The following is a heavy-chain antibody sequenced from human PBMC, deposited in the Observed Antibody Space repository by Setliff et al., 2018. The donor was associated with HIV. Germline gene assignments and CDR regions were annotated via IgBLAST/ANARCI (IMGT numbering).Heavy chain of an antibody. V-gene: IGHV4-38-2*02. CDR2: VLYNGGT. CDR3: RVWILRDTSDI. J-gene: IGHJ3*02. Sequence: SETLSLTCTVSGGSISSDYHWAWVRQSPGNGLEWIGEVLYNGGTRYNPSLENRVSMSVDTSKNQFSLKLLSVTAADTAVYYCRVWILRDTSDIWGQGTVVTVSS. D-gene: IGHD1-1*01. CDR1: GGSISSDYH.